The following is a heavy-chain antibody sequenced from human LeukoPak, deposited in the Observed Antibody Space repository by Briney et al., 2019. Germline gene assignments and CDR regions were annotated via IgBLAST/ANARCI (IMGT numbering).Heavy chain of an antibody. D-gene: IGHD2-2*01. CDR2: ISGNNDNP. J-gene: IGHJ4*02. CDR1: GYTFSNFG. Sequence: ASVKVSCKTSGYTFSNFGISWVRQAPGQGLEWMGWISGNNDNPNYGQKFQGRFTVTTDSSTSTAYMELKNLRSDDTAVYYCARDGTSTDDYWGQGTLVTVSS. CDR3: ARDGTSTDDY. V-gene: IGHV1-18*01.